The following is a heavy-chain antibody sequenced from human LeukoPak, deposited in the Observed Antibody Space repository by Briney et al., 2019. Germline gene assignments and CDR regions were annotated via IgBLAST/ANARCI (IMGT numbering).Heavy chain of an antibody. V-gene: IGHV1-2*02. D-gene: IGHD1-1*01. CDR3: ALENCSASTRCSKAFDY. CDR1: GYTFTVKF. CDR2: IDPKSGGP. Sequence: ASVKVSCKTSGYTFTVKFLHWLRQAPGQGLDWMGGIDPKSGGPVYGQNFRGRVTVTRDTSASTAYMELSRLRSDDTAVYYCALENCSASTRCSKAFDYWGQGTLVTVSS. J-gene: IGHJ4*02.